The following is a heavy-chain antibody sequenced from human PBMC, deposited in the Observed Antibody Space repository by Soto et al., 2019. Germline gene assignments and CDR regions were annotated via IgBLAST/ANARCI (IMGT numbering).Heavy chain of an antibody. CDR3: ASCERFPRVGVDYYALDV. CDR1: GFTISRND. J-gene: IGHJ6*02. CDR2: MSFDGNHQ. V-gene: IGHV3-30*03. D-gene: IGHD3-3*01. Sequence: QVHLVESGGGVVQPGGSLRLSCAASGFTISRNDMYWVRQAPGKGLEWVAVMSFDGNHQHYADSVKGLFTISRDNSKNTLSLEMNSLTRDDTAVYYCASCERFPRVGVDYYALDVWGQGTTVIVSS.